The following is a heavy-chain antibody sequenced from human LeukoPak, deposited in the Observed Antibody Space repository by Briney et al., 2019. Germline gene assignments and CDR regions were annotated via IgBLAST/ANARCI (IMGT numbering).Heavy chain of an antibody. J-gene: IGHJ6*02. V-gene: IGHV3-13*04. Sequence: GGSLRLSCAPSGFSFNNYDMHWVRQVPGKGLEWVSAIDTAGGTYYLGSVKGRFTISRENAKNSLYLQMNSLRAGDTAVYYCAREEGDTGDFYGMGAWGQGTTVTVSS. CDR3: AREEGDTGDFYGMGA. CDR1: GFSFNNYD. D-gene: IGHD3-16*01. CDR2: IDTAGGT.